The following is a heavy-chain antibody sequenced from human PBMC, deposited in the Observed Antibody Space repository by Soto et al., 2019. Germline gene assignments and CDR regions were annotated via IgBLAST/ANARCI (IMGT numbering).Heavy chain of an antibody. V-gene: IGHV3-23*01. CDR1: GFTFSSYA. Sequence: GGSLRLSCAASGFTFSSYAMSWVRQAPGKGLEWVSAISGSGGSTYYADSVKGRFTISRDNSKNTLYLQMNSLRAEDTAVYYCAKAPGHYVSFGYYYGMDVWGDGTTLTVCS. CDR2: ISGSGGST. J-gene: IGHJ6*04. CDR3: AKAPGHYVSFGYYYGMDV. D-gene: IGHD4-17*01.